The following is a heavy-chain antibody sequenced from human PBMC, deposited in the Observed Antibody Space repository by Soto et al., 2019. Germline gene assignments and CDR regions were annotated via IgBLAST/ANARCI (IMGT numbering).Heavy chain of an antibody. V-gene: IGHV4-59*01. Sequence: NLSETLSLTCTVSGGSISSYYWSWIRQPPGXGLEWIGYIYYSGSTNYNPSLKSRVTISVDTSKNQFSLKLSSVTAADTAVYYCAREVPYYYDSSGYVGGKYYYYGMDVWGQGTTVTVSS. CDR1: GGSISSYY. D-gene: IGHD3-22*01. CDR2: IYYSGST. J-gene: IGHJ6*02. CDR3: AREVPYYYDSSGYVGGKYYYYGMDV.